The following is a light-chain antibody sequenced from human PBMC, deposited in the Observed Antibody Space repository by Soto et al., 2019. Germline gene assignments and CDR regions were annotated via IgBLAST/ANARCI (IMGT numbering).Light chain of an antibody. V-gene: IGLV1-51*02. J-gene: IGLJ1*01. Sequence: SVLTQPPSVTASRGQKVTVSCSGSGSNIENNFVSWYRQLPGTAPKLLIYENNRRPSGIPDRFSGSKSGTSATLDIAGLETGDEADYYCATCDTSLSAGVFGPGTKVTV. CDR2: ENN. CDR1: GSNIENNF. CDR3: ATCDTSLSAGV.